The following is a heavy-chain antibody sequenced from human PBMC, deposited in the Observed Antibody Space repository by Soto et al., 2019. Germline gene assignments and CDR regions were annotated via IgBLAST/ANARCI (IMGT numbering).Heavy chain of an antibody. J-gene: IGHJ5*02. CDR2: IYYSVTT. V-gene: IGHV4-59*01. CDR3: ARDDAEDNWFDL. Sequence: QVQLQESGPGLVKPSETLSLTCTVSGGSISTYYWNWIRQPPGKGLEWIGYIYYSVTTNYNPSLKSRVTIAVDTSKTQCSLKLSSVTAADTAVYYCARDDAEDNWFDLWGQGTLVTVSS. CDR1: GGSISTYY.